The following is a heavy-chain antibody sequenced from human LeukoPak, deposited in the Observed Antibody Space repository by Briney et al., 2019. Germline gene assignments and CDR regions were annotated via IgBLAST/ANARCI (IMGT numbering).Heavy chain of an antibody. V-gene: IGHV4-34*01. CDR1: GGSFSGYY. J-gene: IGHJ6*03. Sequence: PSETLSLTCAVYGGSFSGYYWSWIRQPPGKGLEWIGEINHSGSTNYNPPLKSRVTISVDTSQNHFSLKLTSVTAADTAVYYCARGAAAGYYYYYYHMDVWGKGTTVTISS. CDR3: ARGAAAGYYYYYYHMDV. D-gene: IGHD6-13*01. CDR2: INHSGST.